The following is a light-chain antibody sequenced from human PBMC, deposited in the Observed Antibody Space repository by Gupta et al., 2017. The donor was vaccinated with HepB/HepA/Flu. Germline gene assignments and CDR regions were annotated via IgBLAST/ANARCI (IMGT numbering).Light chain of an antibody. V-gene: IGKV2-28*01. J-gene: IGKJ4*01. Sequence: EIVMTQSPLSLPVTPGEPASISCRSSQSLLHSNGYNYLDWYLQKPGQSPQLRIYLGSNRASGVPDRFRASGSGTDFTLKISRVEAEDVGVYYCMQGLQTPTFGGGTKVDIK. CDR1: QSLLHSNGYNY. CDR2: LGS. CDR3: MQGLQTPT.